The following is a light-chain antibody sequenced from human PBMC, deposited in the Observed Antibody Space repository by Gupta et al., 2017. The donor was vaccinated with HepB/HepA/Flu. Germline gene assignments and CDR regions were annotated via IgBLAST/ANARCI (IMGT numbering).Light chain of an antibody. Sequence: VLTQPPDSLAVSLGERATMNCKSIQSVFYSTNNKNYLAWYQQKPGKTPKLLMYWASTRESGVPDRFSGSGSGTDFTLTISILQAEDFAVYYCQQDDSSPLTFGEGTSVEIK. CDR3: QQDDSSPLT. CDR2: WAS. V-gene: IGKV4-1*01. J-gene: IGKJ4*02. CDR1: QSVFYSTNNKNY.